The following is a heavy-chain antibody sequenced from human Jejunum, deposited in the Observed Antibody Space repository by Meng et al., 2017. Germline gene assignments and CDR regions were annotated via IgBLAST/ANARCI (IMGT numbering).Heavy chain of an antibody. CDR3: ARAAAGTGFGYFDL. CDR2: IDNSGST. D-gene: IGHD6-19*01. CDR1: GASVNIRTYY. V-gene: IGHV4-61*01. J-gene: IGHJ2*01. Sequence: QLQMQESGPGLVRPSETLLLMCTVSGASVNIRTYYWSWIRQPPGKGLEWIAYIDNSGSTNYNPSLKSRVIISVDTSKNQFYLQMSSLTAADTAVYYCARAAAGTGFGYFDLWGRGTLVTVSS.